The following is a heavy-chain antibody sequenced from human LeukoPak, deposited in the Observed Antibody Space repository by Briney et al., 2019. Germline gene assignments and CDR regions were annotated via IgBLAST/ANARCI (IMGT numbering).Heavy chain of an antibody. J-gene: IGHJ5*02. CDR3: ARGPSCGSCYFNWFDP. Sequence: PSETLSLTCTVSGGSISSYYWSWIRQPAGKGLEWIGRIYTSGSTNYNPPLKSRVTMSVDTSKNQFSLKLSSVTAADTAVYYCARGPSCGSCYFNWFDPWGQGTLVTVSS. D-gene: IGHD2-15*01. CDR1: GGSISSYY. V-gene: IGHV4-4*07. CDR2: IYTSGST.